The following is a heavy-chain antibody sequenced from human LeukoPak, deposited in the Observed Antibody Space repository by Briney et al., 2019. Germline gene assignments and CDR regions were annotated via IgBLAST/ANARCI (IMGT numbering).Heavy chain of an antibody. V-gene: IGHV3-30*02. CDR1: GFTFSSYG. CDR3: AKDRGLRFLDWLSDEFDY. J-gene: IGHJ4*02. Sequence: GGSLRLSCAASGFTFSSYGMHWVRQAPGKGLEWVAFIRYDGSNKYYADSVKGRFTISRDNSKNTLYLQMNSLRAEDTAVYYCAKDRGLRFLDWLSDEFDYWGQGTLVTVSS. D-gene: IGHD3-3*01. CDR2: IRYDGSNK.